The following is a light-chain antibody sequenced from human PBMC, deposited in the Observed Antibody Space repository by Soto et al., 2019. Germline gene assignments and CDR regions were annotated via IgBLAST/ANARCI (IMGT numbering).Light chain of an antibody. CDR2: AAS. J-gene: IGKJ1*01. Sequence: DIQLTQSPSFLSASVGDRVTITCRASQGISSYLAWYQQKPGKAPKLLIYAASTLQYGVPSRFSGSGSGTEFTLTISSLQPEDFATYYCQQVNSYPRTSGQGTKVDIK. V-gene: IGKV1-9*01. CDR3: QQVNSYPRT. CDR1: QGISSY.